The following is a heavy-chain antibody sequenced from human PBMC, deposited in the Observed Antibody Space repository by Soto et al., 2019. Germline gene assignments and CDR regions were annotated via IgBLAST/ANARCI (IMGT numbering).Heavy chain of an antibody. V-gene: IGHV1-3*01. Sequence: ASVKVSCKASGYTFTSYAIYWVRQAPGQRLEWMGWINAGNGNTKYSQKFQGRVTITRDTSASTAYMELSSLRSEDTAVYYCARDMGFGLSDYWGQGTLVTVPQ. CDR1: GYTFTSYA. J-gene: IGHJ4*02. CDR2: INAGNGNT. CDR3: ARDMGFGLSDY. D-gene: IGHD3-10*01.